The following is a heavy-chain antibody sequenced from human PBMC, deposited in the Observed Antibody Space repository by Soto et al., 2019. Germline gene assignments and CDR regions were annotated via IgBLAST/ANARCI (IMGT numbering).Heavy chain of an antibody. V-gene: IGHV3-43*01. CDR3: ARSYSSSSGGSYYFDY. CDR2: ISWDGGST. CDR1: GFTFDDYT. Sequence: GESLKISCAASGFTFDDYTMHWVRQAPGKGLEWVSLISWDGGSTYYADSVKGRFTISRDNSKNSLYLQMNSLRTEDTALYYCARSYSSSSGGSYYFDYGGQGTLVTVSS. J-gene: IGHJ4*02. D-gene: IGHD6-6*01.